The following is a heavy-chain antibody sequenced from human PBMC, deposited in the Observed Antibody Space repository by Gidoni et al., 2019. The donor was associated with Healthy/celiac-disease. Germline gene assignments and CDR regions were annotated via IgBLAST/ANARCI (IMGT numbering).Heavy chain of an antibody. CDR3: ARRVAAAGTVDSGWGGLFDYYYGMDV. D-gene: IGHD6-13*01. CDR2: IYYSWST. V-gene: IGHV4-39*01. J-gene: IGHJ6*02. CDR1: GGSISSRSYY. Sequence: QLQLQESGPGLVKPSETLSLTCTVSGGSISSRSYYWGWLRQPPGKGLEWIGSIYYSWSTYYNPSLKSRVTISVDTSKNQFSLKLSSVTAADTAVYYCARRVAAAGTVDSGWGGLFDYYYGMDVWGQGTTVTVSS.